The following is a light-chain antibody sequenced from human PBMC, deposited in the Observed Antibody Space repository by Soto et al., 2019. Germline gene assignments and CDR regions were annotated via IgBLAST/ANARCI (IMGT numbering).Light chain of an antibody. Sequence: QSALTQPASVSGSPGQSITISCTGTSSDVGDYNYVSWYQHHPGKAPKLMIFEVRNWPSGVSNRFSGSKSGNTASLTISGLQAEDEADYYCSSYTSISTWVFGGGTQLTVL. V-gene: IGLV2-14*01. CDR1: SSDVGDYNY. CDR3: SSYTSISTWV. CDR2: EVR. J-gene: IGLJ3*02.